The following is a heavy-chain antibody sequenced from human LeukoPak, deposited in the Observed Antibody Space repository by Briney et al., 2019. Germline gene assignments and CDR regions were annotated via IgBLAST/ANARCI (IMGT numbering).Heavy chain of an antibody. V-gene: IGHV4-59*01. CDR1: GGSLSSYY. Sequence: SETLSLTCAVSGGSLSSYYWSWLRQPPGQGLERIGYIYYSGSTNYNPSRESRVTISVDTSKNQFSLKLSSVTAADTAVYCCARGSTVFDYWGQGTLVTVSS. D-gene: IGHD4-11*01. CDR2: IYYSGST. CDR3: ARGSTVFDY. J-gene: IGHJ4*02.